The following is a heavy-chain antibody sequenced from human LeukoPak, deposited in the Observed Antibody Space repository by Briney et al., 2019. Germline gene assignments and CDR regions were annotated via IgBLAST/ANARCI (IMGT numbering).Heavy chain of an antibody. J-gene: IGHJ5*02. V-gene: IGHV3-66*01. CDR1: GFTVSSSY. CDR3: ARGDGYNFWKS. Sequence: GESLRLSCAASGFTVSSSYMSWVRQAPGKGLEWVSVFYVGGSTYYADSVKGRFTISRDDSKNTLDLQMNSLRAEDTAIYYCARGDGYNFWKSWGQGTLVTASS. CDR2: FYVGGST. D-gene: IGHD5-24*01.